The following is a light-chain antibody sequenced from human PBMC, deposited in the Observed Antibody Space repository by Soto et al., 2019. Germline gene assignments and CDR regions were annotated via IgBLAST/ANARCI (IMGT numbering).Light chain of an antibody. J-gene: IGKJ4*02. CDR2: AAS. V-gene: IGKV1-39*01. CDR1: QSITNF. Sequence: DIQMTQSPSSLSASVGDRVTITCRASQSITNFLNWYQQKPGKAPNLLIFAASSLQSGVPSRSSGSESGTDFTLTISALQPEDFATYYCQQSYSSPLTFGGGTKVEIK. CDR3: QQSYSSPLT.